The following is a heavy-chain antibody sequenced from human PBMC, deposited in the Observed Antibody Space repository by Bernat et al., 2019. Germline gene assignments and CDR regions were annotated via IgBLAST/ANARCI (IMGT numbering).Heavy chain of an antibody. CDR1: RFTVSKNY. V-gene: IGHV3-66*01. J-gene: IGHJ3*02. Sequence: EVQLVESGGGWVQPGGSRRLSCAASRFTVSKNYMSWVRQAPGKGLEWVSIIYTGGSSYYADSVKGSFTISRDNAKNTLYLQMNSLRAEDTAVYYCARWREEGYASDFDIWGQGTTVTVSS. D-gene: IGHD2-15*01. CDR2: IYTGGSS. CDR3: ARWREEGYASDFDI.